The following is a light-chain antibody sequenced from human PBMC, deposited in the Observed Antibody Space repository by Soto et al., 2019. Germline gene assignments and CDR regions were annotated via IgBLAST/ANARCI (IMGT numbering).Light chain of an antibody. Sequence: PGERVTHSCRASQSVSSSYLTWYQQKPGQAPRLLIYGASTRATSIPARFSGSGSGTDFTLTISSLQPEDFAVYYCQQDYNLPPLTFGGGTKVDIK. CDR2: GAS. CDR3: QQDYNLPPLT. J-gene: IGKJ4*01. V-gene: IGKV3D-7*01. CDR1: QSVSSSY.